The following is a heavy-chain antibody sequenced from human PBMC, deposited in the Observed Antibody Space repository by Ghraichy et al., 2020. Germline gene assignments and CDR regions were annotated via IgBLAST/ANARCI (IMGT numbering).Heavy chain of an antibody. CDR1: GYSFTSYW. Sequence: GESLNISCKGSGYSFTSYWIGWVRQMPGKGLEWMGIIYPGDSDTRYSPSFQGQVTISADKSISTAYLRWSSLKASDTAMYYCARPDSSGWYGFRPSAPDYWGQGTLVIVSS. D-gene: IGHD6-19*01. CDR2: IYPGDSDT. J-gene: IGHJ4*02. CDR3: ARPDSSGWYGFRPSAPDY. V-gene: IGHV5-51*01.